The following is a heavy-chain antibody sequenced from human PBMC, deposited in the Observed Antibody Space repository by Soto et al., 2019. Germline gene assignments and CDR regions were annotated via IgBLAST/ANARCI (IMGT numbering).Heavy chain of an antibody. Sequence: PEETLSLTCTASGGSISSSSYYWGWIRQPPGKGLEWIGSIYYSGSTYYNPSLKSRVTISVDTSKNQFSLKLSSVTAADTAVYYCARQEFTMVRGVMIYLFDPWGQGTLVTVSS. V-gene: IGHV4-39*01. J-gene: IGHJ5*02. CDR3: ARQEFTMVRGVMIYLFDP. CDR2: IYYSGST. CDR1: GGSISSSSYY. D-gene: IGHD3-10*01.